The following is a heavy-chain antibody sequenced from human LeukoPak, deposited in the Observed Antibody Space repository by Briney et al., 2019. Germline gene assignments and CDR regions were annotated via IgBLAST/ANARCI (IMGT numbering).Heavy chain of an antibody. CDR1: GFTFSDYY. V-gene: IGHV4-59*12. D-gene: IGHD3-22*01. CDR3: AREYYYDSSGYYPFDY. J-gene: IGHJ4*02. Sequence: GSLRLSCAASGFTFSDYYMSWIRQPPGKGLEWIGYIYYSGSTNYNPSLKSRVTMSVDTSKNQFSLKLSSVTAADTAVYYCAREYYYDSSGYYPFDYWGQGTLVTVSS. CDR2: IYYSGST.